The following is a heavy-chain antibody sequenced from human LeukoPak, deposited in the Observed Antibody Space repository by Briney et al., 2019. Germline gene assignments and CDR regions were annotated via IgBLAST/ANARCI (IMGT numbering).Heavy chain of an antibody. J-gene: IGHJ4*02. V-gene: IGHV4-59*12. CDR1: GGSISSYY. D-gene: IGHD3-22*01. Sequence: SETLSLTCTVSGGSISSYYWSWIRQPPGKGLEWIGYIYYSGSTNYNPSLKSRVTISVDTSKNQFSLKLSSVTAADTAVYYCARDSSGYYYFDYWGQGTLVTVSS. CDR3: ARDSSGYYYFDY. CDR2: IYYSGST.